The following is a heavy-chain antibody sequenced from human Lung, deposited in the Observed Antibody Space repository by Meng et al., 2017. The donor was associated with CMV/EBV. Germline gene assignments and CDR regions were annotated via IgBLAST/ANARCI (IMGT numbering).Heavy chain of an antibody. CDR3: AHTSYYDFWSGYPKGYYCDY. Sequence: QITLKESGPTRVNPPXTLTLPCTFSGFPLITSGVGVGWTRQPPGKALEWLALIYWDDDKRYSPSLKSRLTITKDTSKNQVVLTMTNMDPVDTATYYCAHTSYYDFWSGYPKGYYCDYWGQGTRVTVAS. V-gene: IGHV2-5*02. J-gene: IGHJ4*02. CDR1: GFPLITSGVG. CDR2: IYWDDDK. D-gene: IGHD3-3*01.